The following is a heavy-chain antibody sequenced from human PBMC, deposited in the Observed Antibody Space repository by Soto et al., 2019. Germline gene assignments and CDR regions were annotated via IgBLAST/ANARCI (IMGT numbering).Heavy chain of an antibody. V-gene: IGHV5-51*01. J-gene: IGHJ4*02. CDR2: IYPSDSDT. Sequence: PGESLKISCKGSGYRFTSYWIGWVRQMPGKGLEWMGIIYPSDSDTRYSPSFQGQVTVSVDKSISTAYLQWSSLRDSDSAMYYCASTTPYGSGSFHYWGQGTLVTVSS. D-gene: IGHD3-10*01. CDR3: ASTTPYGSGSFHY. CDR1: GYRFTSYW.